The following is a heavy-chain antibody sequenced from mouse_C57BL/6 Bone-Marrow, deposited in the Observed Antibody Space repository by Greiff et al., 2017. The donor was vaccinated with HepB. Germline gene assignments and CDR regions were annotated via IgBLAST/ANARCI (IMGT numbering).Heavy chain of an antibody. CDR1: GFTFSSYG. D-gene: IGHD2-12*01. CDR2: ISSGGSYT. CDR3: ARHKGDYSNDVWFAY. Sequence: EVNVVESGGDLVKPGGSLKLSCAASGFTFSSYGMSWVRQTPDKRLEWVATISSGGSYTYYPDSVKGRFTIARDNAKNTLYLQMSSLKSEDTAMYYCARHKGDYSNDVWFAYWGQGTLVTVSA. J-gene: IGHJ3*01. V-gene: IGHV5-6*01.